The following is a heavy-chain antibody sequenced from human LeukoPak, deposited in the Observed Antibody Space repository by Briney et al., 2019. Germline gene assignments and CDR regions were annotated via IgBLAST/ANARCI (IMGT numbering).Heavy chain of an antibody. CDR3: AKSHSVEQRGYFDY. V-gene: IGHV3-23*01. J-gene: IGHJ4*02. Sequence: GGSLRLSCAASGFTFTTYAMSWVRQAPGKGLEWVSTIANSGGSTYYADSVKGRFTISRDNSNNTLYLQMNSLIAEDMAVYYCAKSHSVEQRGYFDYWGQGTLVTVFS. D-gene: IGHD1/OR15-1a*01. CDR1: GFTFTTYA. CDR2: IANSGGST.